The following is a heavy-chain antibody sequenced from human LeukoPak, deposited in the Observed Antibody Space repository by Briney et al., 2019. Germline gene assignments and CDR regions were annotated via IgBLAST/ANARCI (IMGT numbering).Heavy chain of an antibody. CDR3: ARSVSSRFTSPRRPYSFDS. CDR1: GFIFSTYA. D-gene: IGHD3-10*01. Sequence: GGSLRLSCAASGFIFSTYAMSWVRQAPGKGLEWVSAISSSGGYTYYADSVKGRFTISRDNSKNTLYLQMNSLRAEDTAVYYCARSVSSRFTSPRRPYSFDSWGQGTLVTVSS. V-gene: IGHV3-23*01. CDR2: ISSSGGYT. J-gene: IGHJ4*02.